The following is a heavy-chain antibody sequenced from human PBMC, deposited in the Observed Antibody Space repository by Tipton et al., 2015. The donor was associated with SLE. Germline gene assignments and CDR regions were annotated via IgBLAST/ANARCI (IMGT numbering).Heavy chain of an antibody. CDR1: GFTFSSYA. V-gene: IGHV3-23*01. D-gene: IGHD2-15*01. CDR2: ISGSGGST. CDR3: AKEEDIVVVVAATVDY. Sequence: LTCAASGFTFSSYAMSWVRQAPGKGLEWVSAISGSGGSTYYADSVKGRFTISRDNSKNTLYLQMNSLRAEDTAVYYCAKEEDIVVVVAATVDYWGQGTLVTVSS. J-gene: IGHJ4*02.